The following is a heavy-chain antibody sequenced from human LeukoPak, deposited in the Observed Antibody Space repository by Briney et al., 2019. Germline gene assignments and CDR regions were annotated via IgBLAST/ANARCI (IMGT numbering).Heavy chain of an antibody. CDR2: TSNDENNK. Sequence: PGTSLRLSCAASGFTFRNYAMHWVRQAPDKGLEWVALTSNDENNKYYADSVKGRFTISRDNSRNTLYLQMNSLRAEDTAVYYCAKDPSGVTIQKFDPWGQGTLVTVSS. CDR1: GFTFRNYA. J-gene: IGHJ5*02. CDR3: AKDPSGVTIQKFDP. D-gene: IGHD2-21*02. V-gene: IGHV3-30*07.